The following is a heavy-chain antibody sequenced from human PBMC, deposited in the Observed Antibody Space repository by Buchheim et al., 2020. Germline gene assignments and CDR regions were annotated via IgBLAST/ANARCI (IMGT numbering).Heavy chain of an antibody. V-gene: IGHV3-7*01. CDR3: AKQYSSFFAEYFQH. CDR2: IKQDGSEK. J-gene: IGHJ1*01. CDR1: GFIFSSYW. D-gene: IGHD6-19*01. Sequence: EVQLVESGGGLVQPGGSLRLSCAASGFIFSSYWMSWVRQAPGKGLEWVANIKQDGSEKYYVDSVKGRFTISRDNAKNSLYLQMNSLRAEDTAVYYCAKQYSSFFAEYFQHWGQGTL.